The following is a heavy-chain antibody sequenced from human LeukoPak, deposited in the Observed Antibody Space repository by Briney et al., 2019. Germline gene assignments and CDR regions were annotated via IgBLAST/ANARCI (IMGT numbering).Heavy chain of an antibody. J-gene: IGHJ5*02. CDR2: IYYSGST. CDR1: GGSISSSSYY. V-gene: IGHV4-39*07. D-gene: IGHD3-10*01. Sequence: SETLSLTCTVSGGSISSSSYYWGWIRQPPGKGLEWIGSIYYSGSTYYNPSLKSRVTISVDTSKNQFSLKLSSVTAADTAVYYCARGMSIAMVRGVIHGWFDPWGQGTLVTVSS. CDR3: ARGMSIAMVRGVIHGWFDP.